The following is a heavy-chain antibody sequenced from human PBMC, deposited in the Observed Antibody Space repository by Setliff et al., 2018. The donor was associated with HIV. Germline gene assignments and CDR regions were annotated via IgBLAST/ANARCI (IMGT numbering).Heavy chain of an antibody. CDR3: ARSRTITLIQCLDP. CDR1: GDTFNNYA. D-gene: IGHD3-22*01. V-gene: IGHV1-69*13. J-gene: IGHJ5*02. Sequence: SVKVSCKASGDTFNNYAINWVRQAPGQGLEWVGGIIPYFGTTEYEQKFQGRVTITADESKSTAYLELSSLRSDDTAVYYCARSRTITLIQCLDPWGQGTQVTAPQ. CDR2: IIPYFGTT.